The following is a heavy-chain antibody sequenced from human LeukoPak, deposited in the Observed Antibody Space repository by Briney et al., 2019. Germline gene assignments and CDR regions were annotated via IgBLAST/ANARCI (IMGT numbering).Heavy chain of an antibody. CDR2: IYYSGST. V-gene: IGHV4-59*08. J-gene: IGHJ4*02. CDR1: GGSISSYY. Sequence: SETLSLTCTVSGGSISSYYWSWLRQPPGKGLEWIGYIYYSGSTNYNPSLKSRVTISVDTSKNQFSLKLSSVTAADTAVYYCARRTIDWGRSYYFDYWGQGTLVTVSS. D-gene: IGHD3-9*01. CDR3: ARRTIDWGRSYYFDY.